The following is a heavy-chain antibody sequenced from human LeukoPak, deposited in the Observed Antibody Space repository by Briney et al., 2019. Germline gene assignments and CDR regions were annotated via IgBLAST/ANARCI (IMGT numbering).Heavy chain of an antibody. J-gene: IGHJ3*02. V-gene: IGHV3-21*01. CDR3: EREAPGDEAFDI. CDR1: GFTFSICS. Sequence: GGSLRLPCEASGFTFSICSMNWVRQAPGKGLEWVSSMSANSFSIHYGESVKGRFTISRDNAKNSLHLQMNSLRVEDTGIYYCEREAPGDEAFDIWGQGTMVTVSS. D-gene: IGHD7-27*01. CDR2: MSANSFSI.